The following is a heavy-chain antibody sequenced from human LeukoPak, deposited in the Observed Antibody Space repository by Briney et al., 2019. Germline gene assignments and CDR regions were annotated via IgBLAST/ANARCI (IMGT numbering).Heavy chain of an antibody. CDR3: ARDSGYCSSTSCYSWFDP. CDR1: GGSISSGDYY. Sequence: SETLSLTCTVSGGSISSGDYYWSWIRQPPGKGLEWIGYIYYSGSTYYNPSLKSRVTISVDTSKNQFSLKLSSVTAADTAVYYCARDSGYCSSTSCYSWFDPWGQGTLVTVSS. CDR2: IYYSGST. D-gene: IGHD2-2*02. J-gene: IGHJ5*02. V-gene: IGHV4-30-4*01.